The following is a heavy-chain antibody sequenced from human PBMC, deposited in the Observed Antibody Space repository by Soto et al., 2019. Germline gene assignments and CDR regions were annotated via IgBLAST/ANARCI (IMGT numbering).Heavy chain of an antibody. CDR3: ARHPNYYYGSGSSYYYCYYGMDV. V-gene: IGHV4-59*08. CDR1: GGSISSYY. J-gene: IGHJ6*02. CDR2: IYYSGST. D-gene: IGHD3-10*01. Sequence: QVQLQESGPGLVKPSETLSLTCTVSGGSISSYYWSWIRQPPGKGLEWIGYIYYSGSTNYNPSLKSRVTISVDTSKNQFSLKLSSVTAADTAVYYCARHPNYYYGSGSSYYYCYYGMDVWGQGTTVTVSS.